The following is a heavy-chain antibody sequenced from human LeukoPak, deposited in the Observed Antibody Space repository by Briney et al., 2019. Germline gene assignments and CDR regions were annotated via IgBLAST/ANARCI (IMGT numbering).Heavy chain of an antibody. V-gene: IGHV3-64*01. D-gene: IGHD3-3*01. CDR1: GFTFSTYA. Sequence: GGSLRLSCAASGFTFSTYAMHWVRQAPGKGLEYVSLINSNGGTKYYANSVKGRFTVSRDNSKNTLYLQMGSLRSEDTAVYYCARDHAGGYDFSNWFDPWGQGTLVTVSS. CDR3: ARDHAGGYDFSNWFDP. CDR2: INSNGGTK. J-gene: IGHJ5*02.